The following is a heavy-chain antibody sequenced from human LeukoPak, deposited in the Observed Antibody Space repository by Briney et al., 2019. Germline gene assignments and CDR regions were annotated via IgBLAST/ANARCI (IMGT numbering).Heavy chain of an antibody. CDR3: AREGPYYDFWSGNYYFDY. Sequence: SETLSLTCTVSGGSISSGSYYWSWIRQPAGKGLEWIGRIYTSGSTNYNPSLKSRVTISVDTSKNQFSLKLSSVTAADTAVYYCAREGPYYDFWSGNYYFDYWGQGTLVTVSS. CDR2: IYTSGST. CDR1: GGSISSGSYY. J-gene: IGHJ4*02. V-gene: IGHV4-61*02. D-gene: IGHD3-3*01.